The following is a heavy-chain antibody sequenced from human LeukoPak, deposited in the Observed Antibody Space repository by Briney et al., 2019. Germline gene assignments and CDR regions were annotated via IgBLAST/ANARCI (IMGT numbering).Heavy chain of an antibody. D-gene: IGHD2-2*01. CDR3: ARDCSSTSCYSSGIDY. V-gene: IGHV3-48*01. CDR2: ISSSSSTT. Sequence: GGSLRLSCAASGFTFSSYSMNWVCQAPGKRLEWVSYISSSSSTTYYADSVKGRFTISRDNLKNSLDLQMNNLRAEDTAVYYCARDCSSTSCYSSGIDYWGQGTLVTVSS. CDR1: GFTFSSYS. J-gene: IGHJ4*02.